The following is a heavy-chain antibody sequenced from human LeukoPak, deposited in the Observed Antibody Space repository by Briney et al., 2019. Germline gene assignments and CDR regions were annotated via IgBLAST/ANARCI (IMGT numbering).Heavy chain of an antibody. D-gene: IGHD2-15*01. Sequence: SETLSLTCTVSGGSISSYYWSWIRQPPGKGLEWIGYIYYSGSTNYNPSLKSRVTISVDTSKNQFSLKLSSVTAADTAVYYCASHCSGGSCYNAFDYWGQGTLVTVSP. J-gene: IGHJ4*02. V-gene: IGHV4-59*01. CDR1: GGSISSYY. CDR3: ASHCSGGSCYNAFDY. CDR2: IYYSGST.